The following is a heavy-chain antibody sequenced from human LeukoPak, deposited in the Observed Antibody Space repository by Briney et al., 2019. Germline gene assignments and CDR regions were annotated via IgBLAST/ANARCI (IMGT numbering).Heavy chain of an antibody. CDR2: INSDGSST. J-gene: IGHJ6*03. Sequence: PGGSLRLSCAASGFTFSNYLMHWVRQAPGKGLVWVSRINSDGSSTSYADSVKGRLTISRDNAKNTLYLQMNSLGAEDTAVYYCARVSSGSYFGYYYYYMDVWGKGTTVTVSS. V-gene: IGHV3-74*01. CDR1: GFTFSNYL. CDR3: ARVSSGSYFGYYYYYMDV. D-gene: IGHD1-26*01.